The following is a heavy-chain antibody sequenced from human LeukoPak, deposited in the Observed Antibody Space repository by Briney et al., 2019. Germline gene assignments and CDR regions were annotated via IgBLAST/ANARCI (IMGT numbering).Heavy chain of an antibody. CDR3: VKSFYCDGRATYYFDC. Sequence: GGSLRLSCAASGFTFSSHSMTWVRQAPGKGLGRISGISGSGEKTYYADSVNGRFTISRDNSKNTVYLQMDSLRVEDTALYYCVKSFYCDGRATYYFDCWGQGTLVTVSS. CDR2: ISGSGEKT. D-gene: IGHD3-22*01. J-gene: IGHJ4*02. CDR1: GFTFSSHS. V-gene: IGHV3-23*01.